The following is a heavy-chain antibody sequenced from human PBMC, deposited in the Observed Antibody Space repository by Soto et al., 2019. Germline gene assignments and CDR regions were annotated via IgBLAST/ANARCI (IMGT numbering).Heavy chain of an antibody. V-gene: IGHV3-23*01. D-gene: IGHD3-10*01. J-gene: IGHJ3*02. CDR3: AKDLRGAFDI. CDR1: GFTFSSYS. Sequence: EVPLLESGGGLVQPGGSLRLSCESSGFTFSSYSMSCVRQAPGKGLEWVSAISGSGGSTYYADSVNGRFTISRDNSKNTLYLQMNSLRAEDTAVYYCAKDLRGAFDIWGQGTMVTVSS. CDR2: ISGSGGST.